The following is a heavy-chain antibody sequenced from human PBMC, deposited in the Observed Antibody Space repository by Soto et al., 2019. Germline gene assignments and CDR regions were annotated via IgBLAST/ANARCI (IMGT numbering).Heavy chain of an antibody. CDR2: IFSNDEK. CDR1: GFSLSNAGLS. D-gene: IGHD6-13*01. V-gene: IGHV2-26*04. J-gene: IGHJ5*02. Sequence: QVTVKESGPVLVKPTETLTLTCTVSGFSLSNAGLSVSWIRQPPGKALEWLAHIFSNDEKSYSTSLKSRLTISKDSSKSQVVLIMTTMDPVDTATYYCASTYSTSWYWFDPWGQGTLVTVSS. CDR3: ASTYSTSWYWFDP.